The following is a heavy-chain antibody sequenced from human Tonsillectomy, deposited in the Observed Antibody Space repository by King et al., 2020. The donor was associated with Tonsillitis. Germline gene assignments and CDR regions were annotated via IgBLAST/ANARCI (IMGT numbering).Heavy chain of an antibody. Sequence: VQLVESGGGVVQPGRSLRLSCAASGFTFSDYSLHWVRQAPGKGLDWVSTISCDGNLKYYAGSVKGRYTISRDDSKNTLYLQMDSLRTEDTAVYYCATPKAEVDLAPAGFDYWGQGTLVVVSS. CDR2: ISCDGNLK. J-gene: IGHJ4*02. D-gene: IGHD2-2*01. CDR1: GFTFSDYS. CDR3: ATPKAEVDLAPAGFDY. V-gene: IGHV3-30*01.